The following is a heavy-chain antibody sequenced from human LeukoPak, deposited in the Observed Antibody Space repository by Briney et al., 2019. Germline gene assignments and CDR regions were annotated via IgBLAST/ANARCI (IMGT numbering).Heavy chain of an antibody. CDR3: ARPYYYDSRIDP. J-gene: IGHJ5*02. V-gene: IGHV4-30-4*01. CDR1: GGSISSGDYY. CDR2: MYYSGST. Sequence: SETLSLTCTVSGGSISSGDYYWSWIRQPPGKGLEWIAYMYYSGSTYYNPSLKSRVTMSADTSKNQLSLKLSTMTAADTAVYYCARPYYYDSRIDPWGQGILVTVSS. D-gene: IGHD3-22*01.